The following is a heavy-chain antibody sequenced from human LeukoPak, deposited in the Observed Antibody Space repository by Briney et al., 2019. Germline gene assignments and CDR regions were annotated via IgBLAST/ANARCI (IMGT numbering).Heavy chain of an antibody. CDR1: GFTFTSSA. CDR3: AAAKHSYGSKGVFEH. Sequence: SVKVSCKASGFTFTSSAMQWVRQARGQRLEWTGWIVVGSGNTNYAQKLKERVTITRDMSTSSAYMQLSSLRAEDTAVYYCAAAKHSYGSKGVFEHWGEGTLVTVSS. J-gene: IGHJ5*02. D-gene: IGHD5-18*01. CDR2: IVVGSGNT. V-gene: IGHV1-58*02.